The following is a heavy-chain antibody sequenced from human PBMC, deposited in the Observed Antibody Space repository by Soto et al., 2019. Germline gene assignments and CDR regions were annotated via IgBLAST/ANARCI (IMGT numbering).Heavy chain of an antibody. Sequence: GGSLRLSCGASGFTFSSYEMNWVRQAPGKGLEWVSYISSSGSTIYYADSVKGRFTISRDNAKNPLYLQMNSLRAEDTAVYYCPSLFPREDYYYGKDVWGEGTTVTDS. J-gene: IGHJ6*02. CDR3: PSLFPREDYYYGKDV. D-gene: IGHD2-21*01. V-gene: IGHV3-48*03. CDR2: ISSSGSTI. CDR1: GFTFSSYE.